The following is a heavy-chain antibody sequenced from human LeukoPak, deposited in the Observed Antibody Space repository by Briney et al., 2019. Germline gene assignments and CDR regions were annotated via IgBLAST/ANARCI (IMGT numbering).Heavy chain of an antibody. CDR3: ARGVTTAQYGMDV. D-gene: IGHD4-11*01. J-gene: IGHJ6*02. CDR1: GYTFTGYY. Sequence: ASVTVSCKASGYTFTGYYMHWVRQAPGQGLEWMGWINPNSGGTNYAQKFQGWVTMTRDTSISTAYMELSRLRSDDTAVYYCARGVTTAQYGMDVWGQGTTVTVSS. CDR2: INPNSGGT. V-gene: IGHV1-2*04.